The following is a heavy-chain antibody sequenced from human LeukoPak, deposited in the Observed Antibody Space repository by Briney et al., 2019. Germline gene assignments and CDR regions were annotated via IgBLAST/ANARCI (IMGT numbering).Heavy chain of an antibody. CDR3: AKDGKQNQDGTTTVTNFDY. V-gene: IGHV3-23*01. CDR1: GFTFGDYA. D-gene: IGHD4-17*01. J-gene: IGHJ4*02. Sequence: GGSLRLSCTASGFTFGDYAMSWVRQAPGKGLEWVSAISGSGGSTYYADSVKGRFTISRDNSKNTLYLQMNSLRAEDTAVYYCAKDGKQNQDGTTTVTNFDYWGQGTLVTVSS. CDR2: ISGSGGST.